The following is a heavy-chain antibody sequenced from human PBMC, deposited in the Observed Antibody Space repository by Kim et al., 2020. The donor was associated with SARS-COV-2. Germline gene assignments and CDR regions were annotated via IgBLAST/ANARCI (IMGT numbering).Heavy chain of an antibody. CDR1: GFTFSNAW. Sequence: GGSLRLSCAASGFTFSNAWMNWVRQAPGKGLEWVGRIKSKTDGGTTDYAAPVKGRFTISRDDSQNTLYLQMDSLKTEDTAVYYCTTEGSSSSGGHFDYWGQGTLVTVSS. V-gene: IGHV3-15*01. CDR2: IKSKTDGGTT. D-gene: IGHD6-6*01. J-gene: IGHJ4*02. CDR3: TTEGSSSSGGHFDY.